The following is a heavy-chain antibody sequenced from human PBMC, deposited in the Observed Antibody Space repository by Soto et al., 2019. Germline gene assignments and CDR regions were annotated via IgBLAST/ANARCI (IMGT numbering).Heavy chain of an antibody. D-gene: IGHD2-15*01. J-gene: IGHJ6*02. CDR1: GFTFSRYG. Sequence: QVQLVESGGGVVQPGRSLRLSCAASGFTFSRYGMHWVRQAPGKGLAWVAVISYDGSNKYYADSVKGRFTISRDNSKNTLYLQMNSLRAEDTAVYYCAKYGGYCSGGSCYNYYYGMDVWGQGTTVTVSS. CDR2: ISYDGSNK. V-gene: IGHV3-30*18. CDR3: AKYGGYCSGGSCYNYYYGMDV.